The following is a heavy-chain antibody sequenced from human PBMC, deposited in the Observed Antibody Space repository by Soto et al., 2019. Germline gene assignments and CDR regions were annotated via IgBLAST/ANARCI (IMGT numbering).Heavy chain of an antibody. J-gene: IGHJ3*01. CDR2: IKYDGSKR. D-gene: IGHD1-1*01. CDR3: ARDGKGRFDV. CDR1: GFTFSSYW. Sequence: EVQLVESGGGLVQPGGSLRLSCAASGFTFSSYWMNWVRQAPGKGLEWVANIKYDGSKRNYVDSVKGRFTISRDNAKSLLFLQVNSLRAEDTAVYYCARDGKGRFDVWGQGTMVTVSS. V-gene: IGHV3-7*01.